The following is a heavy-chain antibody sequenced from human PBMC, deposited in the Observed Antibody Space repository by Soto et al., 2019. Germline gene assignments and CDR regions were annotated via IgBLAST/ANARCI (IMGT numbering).Heavy chain of an antibody. D-gene: IGHD6-19*01. Sequence: QVELQESGPGLVKPSQTLSLTCTVSGGSISSGGYYWSWIRQHPGKGLEWIGYIYDSGSTYYNPSLKRRVIISVDTSKNQFSLKLRSVTAADTAVYYCASQATGWYPDYWGQGTLVTVSS. CDR3: ASQATGWYPDY. CDR1: GGSISSGGYY. CDR2: IYDSGST. V-gene: IGHV4-31*03. J-gene: IGHJ4*02.